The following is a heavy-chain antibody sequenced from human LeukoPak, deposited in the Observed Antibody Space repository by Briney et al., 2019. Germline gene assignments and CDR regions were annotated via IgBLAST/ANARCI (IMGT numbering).Heavy chain of an antibody. CDR2: MNPNSGNT. J-gene: IGHJ6*02. CDR1: GYTFTSYD. D-gene: IGHD3-3*01. CDR3: ARGHGDFWSGYYYYYYGMDV. V-gene: IGHV1-8*01. Sequence: ASVKVSCKASGYTFTSYDINWVRQATGQGLEWMGWMNPNSGNTGYAQKFQGRVTMTRYTSISTAYMELSSLRSEDTAVYYCARGHGDFWSGYYYYYYGMDVWGQGTTVTVSS.